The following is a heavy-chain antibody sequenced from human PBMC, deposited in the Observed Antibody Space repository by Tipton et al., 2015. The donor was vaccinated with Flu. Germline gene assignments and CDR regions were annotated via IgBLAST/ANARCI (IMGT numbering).Heavy chain of an antibody. J-gene: IGHJ4*02. Sequence: TLSLTCTVSGGSISSSTYYWGWIRQPPGMGLEWIGSIYSSGSTYYNPSLKSRVTISVDTSKNQFSLKLSSVTAADTAVYYCARRGAVLLFDYWGQGTLVTVSS. D-gene: IGHD3-10*01. V-gene: IGHV4-39*01. CDR1: GGSISSSTYY. CDR2: IYSSGST. CDR3: ARRGAVLLFDY.